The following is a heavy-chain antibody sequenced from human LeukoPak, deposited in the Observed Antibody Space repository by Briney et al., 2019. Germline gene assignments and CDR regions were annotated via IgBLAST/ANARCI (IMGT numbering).Heavy chain of an antibody. Sequence: GGSLRLSCAASGFTFSSYSMNWVRQAPGKGLEWVSVIYSGGSTYYADSVKGRFTISRDNSKNTLYLQMNSLRAEDTAVYYCARPRDGYTHFDYWGQGTLVTVSS. CDR2: IYSGGST. J-gene: IGHJ4*02. D-gene: IGHD5-24*01. CDR3: ARPRDGYTHFDY. CDR1: GFTFSSYS. V-gene: IGHV3-66*04.